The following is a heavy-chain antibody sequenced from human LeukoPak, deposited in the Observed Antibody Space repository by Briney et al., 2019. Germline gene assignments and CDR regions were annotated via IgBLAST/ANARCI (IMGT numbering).Heavy chain of an antibody. CDR3: ARRLAARVAGDGDYYYYYYMDV. CDR1: GGSISNYY. CDR2: IYTSGST. V-gene: IGHV4-4*09. Sequence: TSETLSLTCTVSGGSISNYYWSWIRQPPGKGLEWIGYIYTSGSTNYNPSLKSRVTISVDTSKNQFSLKLSSVTAADTAVYYCARRLAARVAGDGDYYYYYYMDVWGKGTTVTVSS. J-gene: IGHJ6*03. D-gene: IGHD6-6*01.